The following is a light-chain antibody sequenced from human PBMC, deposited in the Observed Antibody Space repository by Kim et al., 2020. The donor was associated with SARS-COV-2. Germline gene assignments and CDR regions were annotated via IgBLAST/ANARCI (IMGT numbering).Light chain of an antibody. CDR3: SAWDRSLSAWV. CDR2: RNN. Sequence: QAGLTQPPSVSKGLRQTATLTCTGNSNNVGDEGAAWLQQHQGHPPKLLSYRNNNRPSGISERFSASKSGNTASLTITGLQPEDEADYYCSAWDRSLSAWVFGGGNQLTVL. CDR1: SNNVGDEG. V-gene: IGLV10-54*01. J-gene: IGLJ3*02.